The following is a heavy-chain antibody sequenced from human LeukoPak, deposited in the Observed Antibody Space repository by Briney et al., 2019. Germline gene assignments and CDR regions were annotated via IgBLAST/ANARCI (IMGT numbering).Heavy chain of an antibody. J-gene: IGHJ2*01. CDR1: GFSFEDYA. Sequence: PGGSLRLSCTASGFSFEDYAMHWVRQSPGKGLEWVSTIGGRGGSTDYADSVKGRFTISRDNSENTLYLQMNNLRAEDTAVYYCAKTHTPGAVAGTRPYWYFDLWGRGTLVTVSS. V-gene: IGHV3-23*01. CDR3: AKTHTPGAVAGTRPYWYFDL. D-gene: IGHD6-19*01. CDR2: IGGRGGST.